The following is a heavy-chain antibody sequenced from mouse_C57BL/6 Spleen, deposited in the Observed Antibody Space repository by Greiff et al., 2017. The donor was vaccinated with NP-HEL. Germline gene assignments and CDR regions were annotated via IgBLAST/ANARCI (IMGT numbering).Heavy chain of an antibody. CDR1: GYTFTSYG. Sequence: VKLQESGAELARPGASVKLSCKASGYTFTSYGISWVKQRTGQGLEWIGEIYPRSGNTYYNEKFKGKATLTADKSSSTAYMERRSLTAEDSAVYFCAIEWGNHRDYAMDYWGQGTSVTVSS. D-gene: IGHD2-1*01. V-gene: IGHV1-81*01. CDR3: AIEWGNHRDYAMDY. CDR2: IYPRSGNT. J-gene: IGHJ4*01.